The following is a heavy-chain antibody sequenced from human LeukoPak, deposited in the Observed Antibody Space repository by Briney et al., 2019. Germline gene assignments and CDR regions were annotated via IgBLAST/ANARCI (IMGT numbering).Heavy chain of an antibody. V-gene: IGHV1-2*02. CDR2: INPNSGGT. Sequence: ASVKVSCKASGYTSTGYYMHWVRQAPGQGLEWMGWINPNSGGTNYAQKFQGRVTMTRDTSTSTAYMELSRLRSDDTAVYYCARDDYGGNMGYWGQGTLVTVSS. CDR1: GYTSTGYY. CDR3: ARDDYGGNMGY. D-gene: IGHD4-23*01. J-gene: IGHJ4*02.